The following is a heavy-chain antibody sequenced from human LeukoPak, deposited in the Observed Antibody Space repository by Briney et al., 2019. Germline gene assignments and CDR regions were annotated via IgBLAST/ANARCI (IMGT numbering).Heavy chain of an antibody. CDR2: ISYDGSNK. V-gene: IGHV3-30*03. J-gene: IGHJ6*02. CDR1: GFTFSSYG. D-gene: IGHD5-18*01. CDR3: ARYWDTAMDYFYYYGMDV. Sequence: PGRSLRLSCAASGFTFSSYGMHWVRQAPGKGLEWVAVISYDGSNKYYADSVKGRFTISRDNAKDSVYLQMDSLRAEDTAVYYCARYWDTAMDYFYYYGMDVWGQGTTVSVFS.